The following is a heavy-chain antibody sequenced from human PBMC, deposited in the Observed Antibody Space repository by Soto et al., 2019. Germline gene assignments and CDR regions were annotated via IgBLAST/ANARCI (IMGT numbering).Heavy chain of an antibody. CDR1: GFTFSSYA. CDR2: ISGGADST. CDR3: AKGNADYSYSNMDV. V-gene: IGHV3-23*01. J-gene: IGHJ6*03. Sequence: GGSLRLSCAASGFTFSSYAMSWVRQAPGKGLEWVSAISGGADSTHYADSVKGRFTMSRDNSKNTLYLQMNSLTVEDTAIYYCAKGNADYSYSNMDVWGKGTTVT.